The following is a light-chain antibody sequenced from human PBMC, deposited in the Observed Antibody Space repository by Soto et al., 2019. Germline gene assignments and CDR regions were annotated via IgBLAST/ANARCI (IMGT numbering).Light chain of an antibody. V-gene: IGKV3-20*01. CDR1: QRVSARY. Sequence: LVLTLSPVTLSLSPGDSATLSCRASQRVSARYLAWYHQKPGQAPRLLIFGASDRATGIPDRFSGSGSGTDFTLTIDRLEPEDFAMYYCQQYSDSPPTFGQGTKVDI. CDR2: GAS. CDR3: QQYSDSPPT. J-gene: IGKJ1*01.